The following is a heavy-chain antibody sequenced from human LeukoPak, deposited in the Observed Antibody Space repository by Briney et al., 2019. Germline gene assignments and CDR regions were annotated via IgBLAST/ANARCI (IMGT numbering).Heavy chain of an antibody. J-gene: IGHJ4*02. CDR1: GVSISICY. CDR2: IYNSGST. CDR3: VRDRELNY. Sequence: AETLSLTCTVSGVSISICYWSWIRQPPGKGLEWIGYIYNSGSTSYNPSLKSRATISADTSKNQFSLKLSSVTAADTAVYYCVRDRELNYWGQGTLVTVSS. V-gene: IGHV4-59*01. D-gene: IGHD1-7*01.